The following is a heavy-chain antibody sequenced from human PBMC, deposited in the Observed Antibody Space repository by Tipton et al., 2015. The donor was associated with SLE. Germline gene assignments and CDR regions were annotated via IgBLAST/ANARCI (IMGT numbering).Heavy chain of an antibody. CDR3: ARPGGSGSYSFDY. Sequence: TLSLTCTVSGGSISSSSYYWGWIRQPPGKGLEWIGSIYYSGSTYYNPSLKSRVTFSVDTSKNQFSLKLSSVTAADTAVYYCARPGGSGSYSFDYWGQGTLVTVSS. J-gene: IGHJ4*02. CDR2: IYYSGST. V-gene: IGHV4-39*07. D-gene: IGHD1-26*01. CDR1: GGSISSSSYY.